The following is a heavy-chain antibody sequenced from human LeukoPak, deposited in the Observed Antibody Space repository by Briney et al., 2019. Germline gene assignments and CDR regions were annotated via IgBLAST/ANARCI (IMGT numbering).Heavy chain of an antibody. J-gene: IGHJ4*02. V-gene: IGHV4-39*02. CDR2: VYFSGST. CDR3: GRIFCSGGSSHSLV. CDR1: GGSISTDNYY. D-gene: IGHD2-15*01. Sequence: SETLSLTCTVSGGSISTDNYYWGWIRQPPGKGMEWIGSVYFSGSTYSNPSFKSRVTISADLSKNHFSLKLYSVTAADTAVYYCGRIFCSGGSSHSLVWGQGTLVSVSS.